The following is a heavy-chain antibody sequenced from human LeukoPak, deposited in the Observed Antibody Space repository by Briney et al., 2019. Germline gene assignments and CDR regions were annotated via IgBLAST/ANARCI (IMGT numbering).Heavy chain of an antibody. CDR3: ARGSLPIRVEALASLDDSNYYYGMDV. V-gene: IGHV3-30*03. D-gene: IGHD3-22*01. J-gene: IGHJ6*02. CDR1: RFTFSSYG. Sequence: GGSLRLSCAASRFTFSSYGMHWVRQAPGKGLEWVALISYDGSNKYFADSVKGRFTVSRDNSKNILYLQMSSLRSEDTAVYYCARGSLPIRVEALASLDDSNYYYGMDVWGQGTTVTVSS. CDR2: ISYDGSNK.